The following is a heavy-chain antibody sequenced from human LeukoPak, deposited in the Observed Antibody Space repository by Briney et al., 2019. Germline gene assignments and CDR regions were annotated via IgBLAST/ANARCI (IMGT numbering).Heavy chain of an antibody. V-gene: IGHV3-74*01. Sequence: GGSLRLSCAASGFTFSNYWMHWVRQAPGKGLVWVSHINIDGSSTRYADSVKGRFTISRDNAKNTLYLQMNSLRAEDTAVYYCARGSPPDYWGQGTLVTVPP. CDR3: ARGSPPDY. D-gene: IGHD3-10*01. J-gene: IGHJ4*02. CDR2: INIDGSST. CDR1: GFTFSNYW.